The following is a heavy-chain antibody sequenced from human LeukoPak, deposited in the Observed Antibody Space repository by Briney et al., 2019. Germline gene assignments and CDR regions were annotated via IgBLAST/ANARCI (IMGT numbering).Heavy chain of an antibody. J-gene: IGHJ4*02. CDR1: GFTFSAHS. Sequence: GGSLRLSCAAAGFTFSAHSMNWVRQAPGKGLEWVASISSRSSYIYYGGSVKGRFTVSRDNARNSVYLKMNSLRVEDTAVYYCVRRAVSGEEALDFDYWGQGTLVTVSS. CDR2: ISSRSSYI. V-gene: IGHV3-21*01. D-gene: IGHD6-19*01. CDR3: VRRAVSGEEALDFDY.